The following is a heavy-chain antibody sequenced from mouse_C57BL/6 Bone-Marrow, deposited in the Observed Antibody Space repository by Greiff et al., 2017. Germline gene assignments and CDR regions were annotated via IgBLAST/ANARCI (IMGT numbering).Heavy chain of an antibody. J-gene: IGHJ2*01. Sequence: DVKLVESGGGLVKPGGSLKLSCAASGFTFSDYGMHWVRQAPEKGLEWVAYISSGSSTIYYADTVKGRFTISRDNAKNTLFLQMTSLRSEDTAMYYCATAYYSNRYYFDYWGQGTTLTVSS. D-gene: IGHD2-5*01. CDR3: ATAYYSNRYYFDY. CDR2: ISSGSSTI. V-gene: IGHV5-17*01. CDR1: GFTFSDYG.